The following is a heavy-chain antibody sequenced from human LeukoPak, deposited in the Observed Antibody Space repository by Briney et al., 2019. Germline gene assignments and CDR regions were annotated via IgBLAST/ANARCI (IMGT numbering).Heavy chain of an antibody. D-gene: IGHD3-16*01. CDR1: GGSIIGGTYY. J-gene: IGHJ3*01. CDR2: IFYTGHT. CDR3: ARNHFLGGAFDL. V-gene: IGHV4-39*01. Sequence: PSETLSLTCAVPGGSIIGGTYYWAWIRQPPGKGLERVGSIFYTGHTFYNPSLKSRLSISLDTSKNQFSLKLNSVTAADTAVYYCARNHFLGGAFDLWGQGTVVTVSS.